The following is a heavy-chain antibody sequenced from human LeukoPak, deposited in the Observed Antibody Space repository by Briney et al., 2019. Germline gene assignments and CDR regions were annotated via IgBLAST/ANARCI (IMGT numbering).Heavy chain of an antibody. CDR3: AKRRGLELLYYYYMDV. CDR1: GDSISSSSYY. Sequence: ETLSLTCTVSGDSISSSSYYWGWIRQPPGKGLEWVSYISSSSSTTYYADSVKGRFTISRDNSKNTLYLQMNSLRAEDTAVYYCAKRRGLELLYYYYMDVWGKGTTVTVSS. V-gene: IGHV3-23*01. J-gene: IGHJ6*03. CDR2: ISSSSSTT. D-gene: IGHD1-7*01.